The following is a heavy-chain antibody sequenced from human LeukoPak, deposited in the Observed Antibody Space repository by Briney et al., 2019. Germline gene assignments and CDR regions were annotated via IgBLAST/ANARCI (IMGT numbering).Heavy chain of an antibody. V-gene: IGHV4-59*11. J-gene: IGHJ4*02. D-gene: IGHD3-22*01. CDR3: ARRGYDSSGFD. CDR1: GGSISSHY. Sequence: PSETLSLTCTVSGGSISSHYWSWIRRPPGKGLEWIGYIYYSGSTNYNPSLKSRVTISVDTSKNQFSLKLSSVTAADTAVYYCARRGYDSSGFDWGQGTLVTVSS. CDR2: IYYSGST.